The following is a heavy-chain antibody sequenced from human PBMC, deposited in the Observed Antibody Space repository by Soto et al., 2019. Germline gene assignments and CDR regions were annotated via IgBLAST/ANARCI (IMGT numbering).Heavy chain of an antibody. CDR1: GYTFTSYG. Sequence: ASVKVSCKASGYTFTSYGISWVRQAPGQGLEWMGWISAYNGNTNYAQKLQGRVTMTTDTSTSAAYMELRSLRSDDTAVYYCARDPRRLSSSSWYRGYYYYGMAVWGQGTTVTVSS. D-gene: IGHD6-13*01. V-gene: IGHV1-18*01. CDR2: ISAYNGNT. CDR3: ARDPRRLSSSSWYRGYYYYGMAV. J-gene: IGHJ6*02.